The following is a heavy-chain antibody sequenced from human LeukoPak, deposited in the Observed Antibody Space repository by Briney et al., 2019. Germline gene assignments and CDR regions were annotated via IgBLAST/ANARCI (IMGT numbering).Heavy chain of an antibody. Sequence: GGSLRPSCAASGFTFSSYAMSWVRQAPGKGLEWVSAISGSGGSTYYADSVKGRFTISRDNSKNTLYLQMNSLRAEDTAVYYCAKSGVVGATPYYYYGMDVWGQGTTVTVSS. V-gene: IGHV3-23*01. CDR3: AKSGVVGATPYYYYGMDV. J-gene: IGHJ6*02. CDR1: GFTFSSYA. CDR2: ISGSGGST. D-gene: IGHD1-26*01.